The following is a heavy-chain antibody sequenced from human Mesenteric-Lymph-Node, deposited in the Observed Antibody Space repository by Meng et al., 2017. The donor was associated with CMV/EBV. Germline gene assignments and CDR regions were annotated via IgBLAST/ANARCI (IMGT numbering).Heavy chain of an antibody. J-gene: IGHJ4*02. CDR3: ARDKDTGTYYSDY. CDR1: GFTFSNYH. CDR2: LTWNGGST. D-gene: IGHD1-26*01. Sequence: GESLKISCAASGFTFSNYHMNWVRQAPGKGLEWVSGLTWNGGSTGYADSVKGRFTISRDNAKNSLYLQMNSLRADDTAFYYCARDKDTGTYYSDYWGQGTLVTVSS. V-gene: IGHV3-20*04.